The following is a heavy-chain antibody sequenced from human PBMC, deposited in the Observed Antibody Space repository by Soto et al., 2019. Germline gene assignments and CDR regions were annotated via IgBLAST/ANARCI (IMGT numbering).Heavy chain of an antibody. Sequence: EVQLVESGGGLIQPGGSLRLSCAASGFSVSSNYMSWVRQAPGKGLEWVSVIYSGGITFYADSVKGRFTISRDNSKNTLYLQMNSLRAEDTAVYYCVRDFGSSSEGGMDVWGQGTTVTGSS. CDR3: VRDFGSSSEGGMDV. J-gene: IGHJ6*02. V-gene: IGHV3-53*01. D-gene: IGHD6-6*01. CDR2: IYSGGIT. CDR1: GFSVSSNY.